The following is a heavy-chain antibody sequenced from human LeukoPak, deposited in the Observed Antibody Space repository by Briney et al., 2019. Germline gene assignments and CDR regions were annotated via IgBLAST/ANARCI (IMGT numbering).Heavy chain of an antibody. CDR1: GGTFSSYA. CDR3: AREPIPYYDFWSGTNSGVYYFDY. Sequence: SVKVSCKASGGTFSSYAISWVRQAPGQGLEWMGGIIPIFGTANYAQKFQGRVTITADESTSTAYMELSSLRSEDTAVYYCAREPIPYYDFWSGTNSGVYYFDYWGQGTLVTVSS. V-gene: IGHV1-69*13. J-gene: IGHJ4*02. CDR2: IIPIFGTA. D-gene: IGHD3-3*01.